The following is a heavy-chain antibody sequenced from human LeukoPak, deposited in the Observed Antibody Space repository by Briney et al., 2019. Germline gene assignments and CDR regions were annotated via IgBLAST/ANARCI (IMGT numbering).Heavy chain of an antibody. CDR3: AKDLRMGGYSYGYVDN. J-gene: IGHJ4*02. V-gene: IGHV3-23*01. Sequence: GRSLRLSCAASRFTFSSYAMTWVRQAPGKGLEWVSGISGSGGSTYYADSVKGRFTISRDNSKNTLSLQMNSLTAEDTAVYYCAKDLRMGGYSYGYVDNWGQGTLVTVSS. CDR1: RFTFSSYA. D-gene: IGHD5-18*01. CDR2: ISGSGGST.